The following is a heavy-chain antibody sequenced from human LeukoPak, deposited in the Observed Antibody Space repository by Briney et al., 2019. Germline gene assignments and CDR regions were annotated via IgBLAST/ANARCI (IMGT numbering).Heavy chain of an antibody. CDR1: GFTFSRYW. Sequence: GGSLRLSCAASGFTFSRYWMHWVRQAPGKGLVWVSRINSDGRSTSYADFVKGRFTISRDNAKNTLYLQMNSLRAEDTAIYFCAGAYSAYDPFDYWGQGILVTVSS. D-gene: IGHD5-12*01. J-gene: IGHJ4*02. CDR2: INSDGRST. V-gene: IGHV3-74*01. CDR3: AGAYSAYDPFDY.